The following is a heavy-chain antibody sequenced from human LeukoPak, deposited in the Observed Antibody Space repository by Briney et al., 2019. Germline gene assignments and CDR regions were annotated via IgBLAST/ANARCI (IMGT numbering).Heavy chain of an antibody. CDR1: GFTFSSYW. CDR3: ARVSVSWFGELVFDY. V-gene: IGHV3-74*01. J-gene: IGHJ4*02. D-gene: IGHD3-10*01. Sequence: PGGSLRLSCAASGFTFSSYWMHWVRHAPGKWLVWVSRINSDGSSTNYADSVKGRFTISRDNAKNTLYLQMNSLRAEDTAVYYCARVSVSWFGELVFDYWGQGTLVTVSS. CDR2: INSDGSST.